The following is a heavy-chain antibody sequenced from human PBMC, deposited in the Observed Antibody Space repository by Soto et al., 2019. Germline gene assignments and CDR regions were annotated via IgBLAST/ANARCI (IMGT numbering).Heavy chain of an antibody. J-gene: IGHJ6*02. CDR3: AKQTRPTVTESYYYYGMDV. Sequence: PGGSLRLSCAASGFTFSSYAMSWVRQAQGKGLDWVSAISGRGGSKYYADSVKGRFTISRDNAKNTLYLQMSSLRAEDTAVYYCAKQTRPTVTESYYYYGMDVWGQGTTVTVSS. V-gene: IGHV3-23*01. D-gene: IGHD4-4*01. CDR1: GFTFSSYA. CDR2: ISGRGGSK.